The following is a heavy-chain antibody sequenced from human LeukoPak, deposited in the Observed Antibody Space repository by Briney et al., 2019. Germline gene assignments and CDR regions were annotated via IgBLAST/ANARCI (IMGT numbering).Heavy chain of an antibody. D-gene: IGHD5-12*01. V-gene: IGHV3-21*01. J-gene: IGHJ4*02. Sequence: GGSLRLSCAASGFTFSSYSMNWVRQAPGKGLEWVSSISSSSSYIHYADSVKGRFTISRDNAKNSLYLQMNSLRAEDTAVYYCAREMATIAHYFDYWGQGTLVTVSS. CDR3: AREMATIAHYFDY. CDR1: GFTFSSYS. CDR2: ISSSSSYI.